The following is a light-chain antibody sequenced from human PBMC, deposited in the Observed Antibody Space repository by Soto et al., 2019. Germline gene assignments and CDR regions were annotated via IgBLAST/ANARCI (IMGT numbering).Light chain of an antibody. CDR2: QVS. CDR1: HSLLYSDGNTY. Sequence: EIVLTQTPLFSPVTLGQPASISCRSSHSLLYSDGNTYLSWLQQRPGQPPRLLIYQVSNRFSGVPDRFSGSGAGTDFTLKISRVEGEDVGVYYCMQATQSGFTFGQGTRLEI. J-gene: IGKJ5*01. CDR3: MQATQSGFT. V-gene: IGKV2-24*01.